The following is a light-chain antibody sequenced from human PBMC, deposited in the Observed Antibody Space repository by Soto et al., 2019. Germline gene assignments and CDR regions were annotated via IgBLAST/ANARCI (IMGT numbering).Light chain of an antibody. Sequence: QSVLTQPPSASGTPGQRVTISCSGSSSNIGSNTVSWYQHLPGTAPKLLIYSNNQPPPGVPDPFSGSKSGTSRSLAISGLQSEDEAEYYCAAWDETLNSLYVFGNGTKVTVL. CDR3: AAWDETLNSLYV. J-gene: IGLJ1*01. CDR2: SNN. CDR1: SSNIGSNT. V-gene: IGLV1-44*01.